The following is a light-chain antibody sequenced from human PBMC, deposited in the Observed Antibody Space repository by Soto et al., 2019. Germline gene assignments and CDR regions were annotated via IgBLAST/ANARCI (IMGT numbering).Light chain of an antibody. CDR2: GAS. J-gene: IGKJ1*01. CDR1: QSVSRN. Sequence: EIVMTQSPVILSVSPGERATLSCRASQSVSRNLAWYQLKPGQAPRLLIHGASTRAATIPARFSGSGSGTEFTLTISSLQSEDFAVYYCQQYNNWPRTFGQGTKVEI. V-gene: IGKV3-15*01. CDR3: QQYNNWPRT.